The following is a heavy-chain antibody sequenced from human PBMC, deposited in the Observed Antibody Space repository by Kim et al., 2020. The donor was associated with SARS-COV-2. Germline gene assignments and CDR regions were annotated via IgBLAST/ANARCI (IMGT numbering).Heavy chain of an antibody. V-gene: IGHV3-74*01. CDR1: GFSFRNFW. CDR2: MSSDGNDT. CDR3: VRDAVRVATSSPFDI. Sequence: GGSLRLSCAGSGFSFRNFWMHWVRQVRGKGLEWVSGMSSDGNDTNYAESVKGRFTVSGDTAKNSMHLHISSLRVDDTANYYCVRDAVRVATSSPFDIWR. D-gene: IGHD5-12*01. J-gene: IGHJ3*02.